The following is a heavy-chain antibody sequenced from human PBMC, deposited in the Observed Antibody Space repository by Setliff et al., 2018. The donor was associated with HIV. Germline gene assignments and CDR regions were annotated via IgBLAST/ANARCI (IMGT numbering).Heavy chain of an antibody. J-gene: IGHJ4*02. Sequence: SETLSLTCTVSGGSISSHFWSWIRQPPGKGLEWIGYIYYSGSTNYNPSLKSRVTITVDTSKNQFSLKLSSVTAADTAVYYCARESTDSSGYYRGYFDYWGQGTLVTVSS. CDR3: ARESTDSSGYYRGYFDY. D-gene: IGHD6-19*01. CDR1: GGSISSHF. CDR2: IYYSGST. V-gene: IGHV4-59*11.